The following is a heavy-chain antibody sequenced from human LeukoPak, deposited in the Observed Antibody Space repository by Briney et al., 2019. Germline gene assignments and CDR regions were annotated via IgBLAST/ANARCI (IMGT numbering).Heavy chain of an antibody. V-gene: IGHV4-34*01. CDR1: GGSFSGYY. J-gene: IGHJ5*02. Sequence: PSETLSLTCAVYGGSFSGYYWSWIRQPPGKGLEWIGEINHSGSTNYNPSLKSRVTISVDTSKNQFSLKLSSVTAADTAVYYCASGADPWGQGTLVTVSS. CDR3: ASGADP. CDR2: INHSGST.